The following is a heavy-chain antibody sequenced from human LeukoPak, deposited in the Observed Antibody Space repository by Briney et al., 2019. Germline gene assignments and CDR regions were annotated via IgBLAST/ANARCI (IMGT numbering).Heavy chain of an antibody. V-gene: IGHV4-30-4*08. J-gene: IGHJ5*02. CDR1: GGSISSGDYY. D-gene: IGHD2-2*01. Sequence: SETLSLTCTVSGGSISSGDYYWSWIRQPPGKGLEWIGYIYYSGSTYYNPSLKSRVTISVDTSKNQFSLKLSSVTAADTAVYYRARESDIVVVPAAQTPWGQGTLVTVSS. CDR2: IYYSGST. CDR3: ARESDIVVVPAAQTP.